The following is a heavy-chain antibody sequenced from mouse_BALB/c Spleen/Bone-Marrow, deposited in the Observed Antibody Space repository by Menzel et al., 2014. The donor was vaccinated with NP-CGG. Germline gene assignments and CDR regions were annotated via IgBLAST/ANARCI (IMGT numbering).Heavy chain of an antibody. CDR1: GCTFTSYY. D-gene: IGHD2-13*01. V-gene: IGHV1S81*02. CDR3: TRYTYGDYPYYYAMDY. J-gene: IGHJ4*01. Sequence: QVQLQQSGAELVKPGASVKLSCKASGCTFTSYYMYWVKQRPGQGLEWIGGINPSNGGTNFNEKFKSKATLTVDKSSSAAYMQLGSLTSEDSAVYYCTRYTYGDYPYYYAMDYWGQGTSVTVSS. CDR2: INPSNGGT.